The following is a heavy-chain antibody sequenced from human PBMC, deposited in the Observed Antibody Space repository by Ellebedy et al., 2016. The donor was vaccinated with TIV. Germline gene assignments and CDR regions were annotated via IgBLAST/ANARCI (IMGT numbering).Heavy chain of an antibody. D-gene: IGHD3-16*02. CDR3: VRGRKGEFVTGYYYGMDV. V-gene: IGHV3-30*10. J-gene: IGHJ6*02. Sequence: PGGSLRLSCAGTGFTFSIHAIHWVRQAPGKGLEWVAVISFDGSTKYYTDSVKGRFTMSKDISKNTLSLHMNGLRLEDTAVYYCVRGRKGEFVTGYYYGMDVWGQGTTVTVSS. CDR1: GFTFSIHA. CDR2: ISFDGSTK.